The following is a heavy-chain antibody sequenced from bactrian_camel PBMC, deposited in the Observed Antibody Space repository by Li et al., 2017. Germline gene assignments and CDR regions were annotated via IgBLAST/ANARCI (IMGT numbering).Heavy chain of an antibody. V-gene: IGHV3S53*01. D-gene: IGHD1*01. CDR2: VDSDGRT. CDR3: AARFVGICFWKELDGADFGY. J-gene: IGHJ6*01. Sequence: HVQLVESGGGSVQAGGSLRLSCVETGYIFSSYCMAWFRLAPGQGREGVAAVDSDGRTDTADSVKDRFTISLDSAKSTIYLEMNSLKPEDTAIYYCAARFVGICFWKELDGADFGYWGHGTQVTVS. CDR1: GYIFSSYC.